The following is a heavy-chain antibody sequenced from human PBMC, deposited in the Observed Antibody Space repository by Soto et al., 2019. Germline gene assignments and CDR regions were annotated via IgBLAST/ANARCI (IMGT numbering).Heavy chain of an antibody. Sequence: EVHLLESGGGLVQPGGSLRLSCAASGFTFSNHAMSWVRQTPGEGLEWVSGISFSGDKTYYADSERGRFTVSRDNSKSTLYLKMNSMRAEDTAVYYCAKRFILFWVNKRCPDADYWGQGTLVTVSS. V-gene: IGHV3-23*01. CDR2: ISFSGDKT. CDR3: AKRFILFWVNKRCPDADY. J-gene: IGHJ4*02. CDR1: GFTFSNHA. D-gene: IGHD3-3*01.